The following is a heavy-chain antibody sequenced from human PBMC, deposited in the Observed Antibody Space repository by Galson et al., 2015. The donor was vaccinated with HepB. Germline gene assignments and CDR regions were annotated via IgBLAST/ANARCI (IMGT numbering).Heavy chain of an antibody. CDR1: GGTFSSYA. J-gene: IGHJ4*02. D-gene: IGHD3-9*01. CDR2: IIPILGIA. Sequence: SVKVSCKASGGTFSSYAISWVRQAPGQGLEWMGGIIPILGIANYAQKFQGRVTITADKSTSTAYMELSSLRSEDTAVYYCAIHPSHYDILTGYHYSVDYWGQGTLVTVSS. V-gene: IGHV1-69*10. CDR3: AIHPSHYDILTGYHYSVDY.